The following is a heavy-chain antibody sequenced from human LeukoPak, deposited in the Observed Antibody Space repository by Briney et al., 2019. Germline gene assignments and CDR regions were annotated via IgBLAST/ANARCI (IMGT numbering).Heavy chain of an antibody. CDR3: ARQVRYCSGGSCYFAYYMDV. J-gene: IGHJ6*03. CDR1: GYSFTDYY. V-gene: IGHV1-18*04. D-gene: IGHD2-15*01. Sequence: ASVKVSCKASGYSFTDYYMHWVRQAPGQGLEWMGWISAYNGNTNYAQKVQDRVTMTTDTSTSTAYMELRSLRSDDTAVYYCARQVRYCSGGSCYFAYYMDVWGKGTTVTVSS. CDR2: ISAYNGNT.